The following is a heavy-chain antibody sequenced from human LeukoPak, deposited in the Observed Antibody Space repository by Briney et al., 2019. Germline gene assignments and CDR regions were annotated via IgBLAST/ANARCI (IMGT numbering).Heavy chain of an antibody. Sequence: SVKVSCKASGGTFSSYAISWVRQAPGQGLEWMGRIIPILGIANHAQKFQGRVTITADKSTSTAYMELSSLRSEDTAVYYCARVGAVAGVSDYWGQGTLVTVSS. V-gene: IGHV1-69*04. D-gene: IGHD6-19*01. CDR3: ARVGAVAGVSDY. J-gene: IGHJ4*02. CDR2: IIPILGIA. CDR1: GGTFSSYA.